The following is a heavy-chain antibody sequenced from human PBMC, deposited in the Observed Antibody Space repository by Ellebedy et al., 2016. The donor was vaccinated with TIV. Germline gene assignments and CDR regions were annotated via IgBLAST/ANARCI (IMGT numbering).Heavy chain of an antibody. J-gene: IGHJ4*02. CDR2: IYYSGST. CDR3: AREASDSSGYNVEYFDY. Sequence: SETLSLTCTVSGGSINSSTYYWGWIRQSPGKGLEWIGSIYYSGSTNYNPSLRSRVTISVDTSKKQFSLKLTSVTPADTAVYYCAREASDSSGYNVEYFDYWGQGALVTVSS. CDR1: GGSINSSTYY. D-gene: IGHD3-22*01. V-gene: IGHV4-39*07.